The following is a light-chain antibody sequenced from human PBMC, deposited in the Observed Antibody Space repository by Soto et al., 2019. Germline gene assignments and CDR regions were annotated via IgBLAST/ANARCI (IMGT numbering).Light chain of an antibody. CDR3: SSYTSSSTYV. CDR2: DVS. J-gene: IGLJ1*01. Sequence: QSARTQPASVSGSTGQSITISCTGTSSDVGGYNYVSWYQQHPGKAPKLMIYDVSNRPSGVSNRFSGSKSGNTASLTISGRQAEDEADYYCSSYTSSSTYVFGTGTKLTV. V-gene: IGLV2-14*01. CDR1: SSDVGGYNY.